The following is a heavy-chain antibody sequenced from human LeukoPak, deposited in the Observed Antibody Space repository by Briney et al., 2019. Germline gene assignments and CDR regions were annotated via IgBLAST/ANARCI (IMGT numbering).Heavy chain of an antibody. V-gene: IGHV1-46*01. CDR1: GYTFTSYY. Sequence: ASVKVSCKASGYTFTSYYMHWVRQAPGQGLEWMGIINPSGGSTSYAQKFQGRVTMTRDTSTSTVYMGLSTLTSEDTAVYYCASRSLGVGAFDIWGQGTMVTVSS. CDR3: ASRSLGVGAFDI. J-gene: IGHJ3*02. D-gene: IGHD3-16*01. CDR2: INPSGGST.